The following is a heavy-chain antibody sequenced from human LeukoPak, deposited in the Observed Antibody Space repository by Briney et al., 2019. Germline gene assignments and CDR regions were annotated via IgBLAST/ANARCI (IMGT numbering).Heavy chain of an antibody. CDR3: AREDYGDRRYSN. D-gene: IGHD4-17*01. Sequence: ASVKVSCKASGYTFTSYDINWVRQATGQGLEWMGRMKPNSGNTDYAQKFQGRVTMTRDTSISTAYMELSRLRSDDTAVYYCAREDYGDRRYSNWGQGALVTVSS. J-gene: IGHJ4*02. V-gene: IGHV1-8*01. CDR1: GYTFTSYD. CDR2: MKPNSGNT.